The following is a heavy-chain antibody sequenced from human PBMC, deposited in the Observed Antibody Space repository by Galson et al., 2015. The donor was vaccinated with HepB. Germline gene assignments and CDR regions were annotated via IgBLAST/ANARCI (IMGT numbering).Heavy chain of an antibody. CDR1: GFSFSAYW. CDR2: INKEGSDK. Sequence: SLRLSCAASGFSFSAYWMGWVRQAPGKGLEWVALINKEGSDKFYLDSVKGLFTISRDIAKNSLYLQMDSLRADDTAIYYCARAVGNGWADYWGQGTLVTVSS. D-gene: IGHD6-19*01. CDR3: ARAVGNGWADY. V-gene: IGHV3-7*03. J-gene: IGHJ4*02.